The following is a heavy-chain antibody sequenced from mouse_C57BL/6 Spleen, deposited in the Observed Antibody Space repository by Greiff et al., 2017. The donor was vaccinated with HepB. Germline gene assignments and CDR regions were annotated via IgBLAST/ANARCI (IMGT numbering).Heavy chain of an antibody. CDR2: IYPGSGST. V-gene: IGHV1-55*01. CDR3: ARKTTVVARYAMDY. D-gene: IGHD1-1*01. J-gene: IGHJ4*01. CDR1: GYTFTSYW. Sequence: VKLQQPGAELVKPGASVKMSCKASGYTFTSYWITWVKQRPGQGLEWIGDIYPGSGSTNYNEKFKSKATLTVDTSSSTAYMQLSSLTSEDSAVYYCARKTTVVARYAMDYWGQGTSVTVSS.